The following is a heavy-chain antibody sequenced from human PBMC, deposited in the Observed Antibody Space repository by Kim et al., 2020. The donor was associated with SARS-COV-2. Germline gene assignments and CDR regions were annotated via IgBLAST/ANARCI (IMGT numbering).Heavy chain of an antibody. Sequence: SSRGRTSYNPSLTSRVTLSVAPAKNQFSLKLSSVTAADTAVYYCARKFDPWGQGTLVTVSS. J-gene: IGHJ5*02. V-gene: IGHV4-39*01. CDR3: ARKFDP. CDR2: SSRGRT.